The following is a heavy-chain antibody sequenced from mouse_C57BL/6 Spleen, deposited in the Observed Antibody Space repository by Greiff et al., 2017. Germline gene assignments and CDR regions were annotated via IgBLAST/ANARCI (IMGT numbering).Heavy chain of an antibody. CDR3: ATHYYGSSYYFDY. J-gene: IGHJ2*01. V-gene: IGHV5-17*01. CDR1: GFTFSDYG. D-gene: IGHD1-1*01. Sequence: DVHLVESGGGLVKPGGSLKLSCAASGFTFSDYGMHWVRQAPEKGLEWVAYISSGSSTIYYADTVKGRFTISRDNAKNTLFLQMTSLRSEDTAMYYCATHYYGSSYYFDYWGQGTTLTVSS. CDR2: ISSGSSTI.